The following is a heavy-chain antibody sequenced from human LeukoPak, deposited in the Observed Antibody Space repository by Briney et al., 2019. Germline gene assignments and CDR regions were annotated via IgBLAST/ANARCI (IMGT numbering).Heavy chain of an antibody. J-gene: IGHJ4*02. D-gene: IGHD3-3*01. CDR1: GYTFSGYY. CDR2: INPNSGGT. Sequence: GASVKVSCKASGYTFSGYYIFWVRRAPGQGLEWMGWINPNSGGTNYAQKFQGRVTMTRDTSISTAYMELSRLRSDDTAVYYCARGDQGIEYYDFWSGASYYFDYWGQGTLVTVSS. CDR3: ARGDQGIEYYDFWSGASYYFDY. V-gene: IGHV1-2*02.